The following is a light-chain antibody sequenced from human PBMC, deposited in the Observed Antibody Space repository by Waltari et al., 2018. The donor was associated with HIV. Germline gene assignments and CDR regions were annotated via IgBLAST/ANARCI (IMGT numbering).Light chain of an antibody. J-gene: IGKJ4*01. CDR3: QQYNKWPRGT. Sequence: EIVMTQSPATLSASPGERATLSCRASQSVSIYLAWYQQKPGQAPRLLIYGASTRVTGVPARFSGSGSGTEFTLTISSLQSEDFAVYYCQQYNKWPRGTFGGGTKVEVK. CDR2: GAS. CDR1: QSVSIY. V-gene: IGKV3-15*01.